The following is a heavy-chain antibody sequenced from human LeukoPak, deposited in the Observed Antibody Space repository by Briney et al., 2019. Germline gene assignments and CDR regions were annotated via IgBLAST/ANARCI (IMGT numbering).Heavy chain of an antibody. V-gene: IGHV3-48*03. CDR2: ISSSGSTI. CDR1: GFTFSSYE. J-gene: IGHJ6*03. CDR3: ARERDYYMDV. Sequence: PGGSLRLSCAASGFTFSSYEMNWVRQAPGKGLEWVSYISSSGSTIYYADSVKGRFTISRDNAKNSLYLQMNSLRAEDTAVYYCARERDYYMDVWGKGTTVTISS.